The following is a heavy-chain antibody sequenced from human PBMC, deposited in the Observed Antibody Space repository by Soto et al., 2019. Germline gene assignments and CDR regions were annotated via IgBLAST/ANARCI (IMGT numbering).Heavy chain of an antibody. CDR3: ARGHQYFHS. Sequence: QVPLVESGGGLVKPGGSLRLSCVVSAFSFTDYYVSWIRQAPEKGLECVSYISSDGTTTYYADSVKGRFTISRDNAKNSLYLQMDSLRADDTAVYYCARGHQYFHSWGQGNLVTVSS. CDR1: AFSFTDYY. V-gene: IGHV3-11*01. CDR2: ISSDGTTT. J-gene: IGHJ1*01.